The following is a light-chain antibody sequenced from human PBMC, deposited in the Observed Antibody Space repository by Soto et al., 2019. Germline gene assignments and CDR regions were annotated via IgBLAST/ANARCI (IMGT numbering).Light chain of an antibody. CDR3: QQYNTWPLIT. CDR1: QTVSRH. J-gene: IGKJ5*01. CDR2: GAS. Sequence: EIVITQSPGTLSVSPVERATLSCRASQTVSRHLAWYQQKPGQAPRLLIFGASTRATGIPDRFSGSGSGTGFTLTISSLQSEDFAVYYCQQYNTWPLITFGPGTRLEIK. V-gene: IGKV3-15*01.